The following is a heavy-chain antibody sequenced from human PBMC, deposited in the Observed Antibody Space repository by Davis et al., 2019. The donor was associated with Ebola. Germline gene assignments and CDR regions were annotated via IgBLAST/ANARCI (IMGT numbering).Heavy chain of an antibody. CDR1: GFTVSSNY. Sequence: GESLKISCAASGFTVSSNYMSWVRQAPGKGLEWVSVIYSGGSTYYADSVKGRFTISRDNSKNTLYLQMNSLRAEDTAVYYCARERVYQLLSIDYWGQGTLVTVSS. D-gene: IGHD2-2*01. CDR3: ARERVYQLLSIDY. V-gene: IGHV3-53*05. CDR2: IYSGGST. J-gene: IGHJ4*02.